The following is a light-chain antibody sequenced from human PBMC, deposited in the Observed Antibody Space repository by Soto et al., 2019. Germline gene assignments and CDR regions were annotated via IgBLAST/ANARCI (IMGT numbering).Light chain of an antibody. CDR3: QPYGDSPWT. V-gene: IGKV3-20*01. CDR2: GGS. J-gene: IGKJ1*01. Sequence: EIVLTQSPGTLSLSPGERATLSCRASQSVSSNYLAWYQQNPGQAPSLLIYGGSRRATGIPDRFSGSGSGTDFTLTISRLEPEDFAVYYCQPYGDSPWTFGQGTKVEIK. CDR1: QSVSSNY.